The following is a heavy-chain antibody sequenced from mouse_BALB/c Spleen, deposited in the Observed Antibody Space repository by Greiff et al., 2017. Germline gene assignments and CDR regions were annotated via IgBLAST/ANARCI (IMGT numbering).Heavy chain of an antibody. V-gene: IGHV2-2*02. CDR2: IWSGGST. CDR1: GFSLTSYG. J-gene: IGHJ2*01. D-gene: IGHD1-1*01. CDR3: ARGGITTYYFDY. Sequence: VQLQQSGPGLVQPSQSLSITCTVSGFSLTSYGVHWVRQSPGKGLEWLGVIWSGGSTDYNAAFISRLSISKDNSKSQVFFKMNSLQANDTAIYYCARGGITTYYFDYWGQGTTLTVSS.